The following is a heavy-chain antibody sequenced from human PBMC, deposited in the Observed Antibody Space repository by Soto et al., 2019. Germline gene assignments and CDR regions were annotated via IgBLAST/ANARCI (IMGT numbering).Heavy chain of an antibody. CDR3: AKVSLGATTITDFYYYRMDV. CDR1: GFTFDNYA. Sequence: GGSLRLSCAASGFTFDNYAMNWVRQAPGKGLEWVSGITGSGENTYYADSVKGRFTISRDNSKNTLYVQLNSLRVEDTAIYYCAKVSLGATTITDFYYYRMDVWGQGTVVTVSS. J-gene: IGHJ6*02. V-gene: IGHV3-23*01. CDR2: ITGSGENT. D-gene: IGHD1-26*01.